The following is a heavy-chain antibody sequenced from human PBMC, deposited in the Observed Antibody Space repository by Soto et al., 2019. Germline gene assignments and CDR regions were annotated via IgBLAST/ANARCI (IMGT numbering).Heavy chain of an antibody. D-gene: IGHD5-12*01. CDR2: VKDGGHT. CDR3: ARGQEGLVATH. Sequence: QVQLQQWGAGLLKPSETLSLNCAVTGGSLSGYYWSWIRQPPGKGLEWIGEVKDGGHTNYSPSLRGRVTISSDTSNNHFSLRLNSVTAADTGVYYCARGQEGLVATHWDQGSLVTVSS. J-gene: IGHJ4*02. V-gene: IGHV4-34*01. CDR1: GGSLSGYY.